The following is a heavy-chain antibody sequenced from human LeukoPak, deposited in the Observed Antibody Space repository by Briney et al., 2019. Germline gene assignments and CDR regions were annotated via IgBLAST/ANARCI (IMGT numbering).Heavy chain of an antibody. CDR3: SRLRGAMTSVTSDFDY. CDR2: GFYSGSA. CDR1: GGSISGSSYY. D-gene: IGHD4-17*01. Sequence: SGTLSLTCTVSGGSISGSSYYWAGIRQPPGKGLEWIGSGFYSGSAYYNPSLKSRVTISVDTSKNQFSLNLSSLTAADTAVYYCSRLRGAMTSVTSDFDYWGQGTLVTVSS. V-gene: IGHV4-39*01. J-gene: IGHJ4*02.